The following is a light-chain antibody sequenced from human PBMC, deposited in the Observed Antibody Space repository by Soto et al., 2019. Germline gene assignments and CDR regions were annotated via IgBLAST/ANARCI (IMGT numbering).Light chain of an antibody. CDR2: DAS. CDR1: QSISSW. Sequence: DIQMTQSPSTLSASVGDRVNITCRASQSISSWLAWYQQKPGKAPKILIYDASSLESGIPSRFSGSGSGTEFTLTIRSLQPDDFATYYCHHYKSYPITFGGGTKVEIK. V-gene: IGKV1-5*01. J-gene: IGKJ4*01. CDR3: HHYKSYPIT.